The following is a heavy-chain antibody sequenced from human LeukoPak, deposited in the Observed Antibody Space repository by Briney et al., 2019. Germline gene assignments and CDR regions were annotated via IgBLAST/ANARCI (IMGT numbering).Heavy chain of an antibody. CDR2: IEDDGNKK. D-gene: IGHD6-13*01. V-gene: IGHV3-7*01. CDR3: ARGRGIAL. Sequence: GGSLRLSCAASGFTFDNYWMNWVRQAPGKGLEWVANIEDDGNKKNYVDSVKGRFTISRDNVKNSLYLQMNSLGVEDTAVYYCARGRGIALWGQGTLVTVSS. CDR1: GFTFDNYW. J-gene: IGHJ4*02.